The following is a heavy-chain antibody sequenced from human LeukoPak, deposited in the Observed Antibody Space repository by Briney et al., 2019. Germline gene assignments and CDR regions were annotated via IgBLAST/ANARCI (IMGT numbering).Heavy chain of an antibody. CDR1: GYTFTSYY. J-gene: IGHJ3*02. V-gene: IGHV1-46*01. D-gene: IGHD1-26*01. Sequence: PVASVKVSCKASGYTFTSYYMHWVRQAPGQGLEWMGIINPSGGSTSYAQKFQGRVTMTRDTSTSTVYMELSSLRSEDTAVYYCARIFDQGSGSPHDAFDIWGQGTMVTVSS. CDR2: INPSGGST. CDR3: ARIFDQGSGSPHDAFDI.